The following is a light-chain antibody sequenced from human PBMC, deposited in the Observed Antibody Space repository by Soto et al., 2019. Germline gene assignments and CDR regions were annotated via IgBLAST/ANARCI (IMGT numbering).Light chain of an antibody. CDR3: HQRKSWPRT. CDR1: QTVSNK. CDR2: DTS. J-gene: IGKJ1*01. V-gene: IGKV3-11*01. Sequence: EIVLTQSPGTLSLSPGERATLSCRASQTVSNKLAWYQHKPGQAPRLLIYDTSNRATGIPARFSGSGSGTDFTLTISSLEPEEFAVYYCHQRKSWPRTFGQGTKVDI.